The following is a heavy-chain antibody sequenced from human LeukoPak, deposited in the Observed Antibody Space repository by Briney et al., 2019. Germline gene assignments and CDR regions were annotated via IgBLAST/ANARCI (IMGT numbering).Heavy chain of an antibody. D-gene: IGHD6-13*01. V-gene: IGHV3-33*01. J-gene: IGHJ4*02. CDR2: IWYDGSNK. Sequence: GGSLRLFCAASGFTFSSYGMHWVRQAPGKGLEWVAVIWYDGSNKYYADSVKGRFTISRDNSKNTLYLQMNSLRAEDTAVYYCARDQKPGIAAARRRVFGGLDYWGQGTLVTVSS. CDR3: ARDQKPGIAAARRRVFGGLDY. CDR1: GFTFSSYG.